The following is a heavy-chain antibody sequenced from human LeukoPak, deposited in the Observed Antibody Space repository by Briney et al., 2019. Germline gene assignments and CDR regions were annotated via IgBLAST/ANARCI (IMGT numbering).Heavy chain of an antibody. J-gene: IGHJ4*02. Sequence: SETLSLTCTLSGGSISTYYWSWLRQPPGKGLEWIGYIYHSGSTNYNPSLKSRVNISVDTSKNQFSLKLSSVTAADTAVYYCAGGGGYASPSCYWGQGALVTVSS. D-gene: IGHD5-12*01. V-gene: IGHV4-59*01. CDR3: AGGGGYASPSCY. CDR2: IYHSGST. CDR1: GGSISTYY.